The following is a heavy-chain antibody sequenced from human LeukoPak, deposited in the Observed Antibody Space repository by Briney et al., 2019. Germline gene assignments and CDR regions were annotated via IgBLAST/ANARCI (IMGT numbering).Heavy chain of an antibody. CDR3: ASVEEGYSNPYYYYMDV. CDR1: GGSISSYY. V-gene: IGHV4-59*01. D-gene: IGHD4-11*01. Sequence: SETLSLTCTVSGGSISSYYWSWIRQPPGKGLGWIGYIYYSGSTNYNPSLKSRVTISVDTSKNQFSLKLSSVTAADTAVYYCASVEEGYSNPYYYYMDVWGKGTTVTVSS. CDR2: IYYSGST. J-gene: IGHJ6*03.